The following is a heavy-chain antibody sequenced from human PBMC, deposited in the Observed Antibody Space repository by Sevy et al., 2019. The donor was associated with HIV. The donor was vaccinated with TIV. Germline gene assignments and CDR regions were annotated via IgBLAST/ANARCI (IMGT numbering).Heavy chain of an antibody. J-gene: IGHJ4*02. V-gene: IGHV3-53*01. CDR1: GFSVSSYY. CDR2: KESGGQT. CDR3: ARMTSTWSIDS. Sequence: GGCLRLSCAASGFSVSSYYMGWVRQAPGKGLEWVSTKESGGQTYYADSVRGRFTIARDESANNLFLQLNNLRAEDTGVYYCARMTSTWSIDSWGQGTLVTVSS.